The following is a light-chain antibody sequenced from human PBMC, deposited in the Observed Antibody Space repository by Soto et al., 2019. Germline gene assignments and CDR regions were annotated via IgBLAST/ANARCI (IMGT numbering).Light chain of an antibody. Sequence: DIQMTQPPSTLSTSVGDGVTMTSRASQSISSWLAWYQQKPGKAPKLLIYAASSLQSGVPSRFSGSGSGTEFALTISSLQPEDFATYYCLQHNTYPWTFGQGTKAE. CDR2: AAS. CDR3: LQHNTYPWT. CDR1: QSISSW. J-gene: IGKJ1*01. V-gene: IGKV1-5*01.